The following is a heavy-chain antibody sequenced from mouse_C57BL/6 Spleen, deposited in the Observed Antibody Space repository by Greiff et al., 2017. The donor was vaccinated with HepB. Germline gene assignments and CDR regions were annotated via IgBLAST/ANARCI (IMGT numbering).Heavy chain of an antibody. CDR3: ARSGGSSYGYFDV. CDR1: GYAFSSSW. CDR2: IYPGDGDT. Sequence: QVQLQQSGPELVKPGASVKISCKASGYAFSSSWMNWVKQRPGKGLEWIGRIYPGDGDTNYNGKFKGKATLTADKSSSTAYMQLSSLTSEDSAVYFCARSGGSSYGYFDVWGTGTTVTVSS. D-gene: IGHD1-1*01. V-gene: IGHV1-82*01. J-gene: IGHJ1*03.